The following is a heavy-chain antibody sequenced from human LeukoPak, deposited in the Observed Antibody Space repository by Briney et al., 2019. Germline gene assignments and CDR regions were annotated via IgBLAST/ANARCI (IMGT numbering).Heavy chain of an antibody. D-gene: IGHD3-22*01. V-gene: IGHV4-59*01. CDR1: GGSISSYY. CDR2: IYYSGNT. J-gene: IGHJ2*01. Sequence: AETLSLTCTVSGGSISSYYWSWIRQPPGKGLEWIGYIYYSGNTNYNPSLKSRVSISIDTSKSQFSLQLSSVTAADTAVYYCARDRDSSGLRDFDLWGRGPPVTVSA. CDR3: ARDRDSSGLRDFDL.